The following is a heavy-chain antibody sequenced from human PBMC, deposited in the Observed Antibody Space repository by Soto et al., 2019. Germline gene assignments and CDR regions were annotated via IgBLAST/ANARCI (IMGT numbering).Heavy chain of an antibody. CDR3: ALASVGARYFHL. Sequence: QVQLVQSGAEVKKPGASVKVSCKASGYTFTSYGISWVRQGPGQGLEWMGWISAYNGNTNYAQKLQGRVTMTTDTSTSTAYMELRSLRSDYSVLSYCALASVGARYFHLWGRGTLVTVSS. D-gene: IGHD1-26*01. CDR1: GYTFTSYG. CDR2: ISAYNGNT. V-gene: IGHV1-18*01. J-gene: IGHJ2*01.